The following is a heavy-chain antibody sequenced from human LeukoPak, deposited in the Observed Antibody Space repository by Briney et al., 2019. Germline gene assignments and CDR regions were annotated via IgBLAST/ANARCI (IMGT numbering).Heavy chain of an antibody. CDR1: GGSISSSSYY. Sequence: PSETLSLTCTVSGGSISSSSYYWGWIRQPPGKGLEWIGSIYYRGSTYYNPSLKSRVTISVDTSKNQFSLKLSSVTAADTTVYYCARHGGPRSSRFQLPLDYWGQGTLVTVSS. CDR2: IYYRGST. D-gene: IGHD2-2*01. CDR3: ARHGGPRSSRFQLPLDY. V-gene: IGHV4-39*01. J-gene: IGHJ4*02.